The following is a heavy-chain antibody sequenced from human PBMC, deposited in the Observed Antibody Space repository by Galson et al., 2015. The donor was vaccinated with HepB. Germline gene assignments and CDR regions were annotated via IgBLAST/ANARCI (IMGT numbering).Heavy chain of an antibody. V-gene: IGHV1-2*02. J-gene: IGHJ3*02. CDR1: GYTFTGYY. CDR3: ARDHNPHRWHAFDI. CDR2: INPNSGGT. D-gene: IGHD4-23*01. Sequence: SVKVSCKASGYTFTGYYMHWVRQAPGQGLEWMGWINPNSGGTNYAQKFQGRVTMTRETSISTAYMELHMLRSDDTAVYYCARDHNPHRWHAFDIWGQGTMVTVSS.